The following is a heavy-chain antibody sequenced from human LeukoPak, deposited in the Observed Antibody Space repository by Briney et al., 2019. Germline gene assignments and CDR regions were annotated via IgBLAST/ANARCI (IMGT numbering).Heavy chain of an antibody. D-gene: IGHD6-6*01. CDR2: IYTSGST. J-gene: IGHJ4*02. CDR1: GVSISSGGYY. Sequence: PSETLSLTCAVSGVSISSGGYYWRWIRQPAGKGLEWNGRIYTSGSTNYNPSLKSRVTISLDTSNNQFSLNLSSVTAADTAVYYCARGPGGSSSSDFDYWGQGTLVTVSS. CDR3: ARGPGGSSSSDFDY. V-gene: IGHV4-61*02.